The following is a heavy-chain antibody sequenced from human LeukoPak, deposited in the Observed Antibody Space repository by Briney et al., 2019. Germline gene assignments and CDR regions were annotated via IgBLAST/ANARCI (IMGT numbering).Heavy chain of an antibody. CDR2: IKKDGSEK. CDR1: ELPFVSI. J-gene: IGHJ6*03. D-gene: IGHD5-18*01. CDR3: ARGRTYSPSRGYGRYMDV. V-gene: IGHV3-7*01. Sequence: PGGPLSPSFAALELPFVSIWWTGSARPPGKGRGGWPNIKKDGSEKYYVDSLKGRFTISRDNAKNSLYLQMNSLRAEDTAVYYCARGRTYSPSRGYGRYMDVWGKGTTVTVSS.